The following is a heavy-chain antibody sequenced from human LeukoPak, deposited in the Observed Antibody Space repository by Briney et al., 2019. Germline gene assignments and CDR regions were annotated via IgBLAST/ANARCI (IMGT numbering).Heavy chain of an antibody. CDR2: ISGSGGST. D-gene: IGHD3-10*01. CDR1: GFTFSSYA. V-gene: IGHV3-23*01. J-gene: IGHJ6*04. Sequence: GGSLRLSCAASGFTFSSYAMYWGRKAPGPGQGRVSVISGSGGSTYYADSVKGRFTISRDNSKNTLYLQMNSLRAEDTAVYYCAKAPRWFGEPTDVWGKGTTVTVSS. CDR3: AKAPRWFGEPTDV.